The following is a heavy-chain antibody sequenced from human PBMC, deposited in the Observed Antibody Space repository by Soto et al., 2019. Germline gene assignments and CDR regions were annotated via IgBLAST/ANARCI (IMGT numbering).Heavy chain of an antibody. Sequence: HPGGSLRLSCAASGFTFSSYAMSWVRQAPGKGLEWVSAISGSGGSTYYADSVKGRFTITRDNSKNTLYLQMNSLRAEDTAVYYCAKETYGSGSYRPYFDYWGQGTLVTVSS. J-gene: IGHJ4*02. CDR1: GFTFSSYA. CDR3: AKETYGSGSYRPYFDY. CDR2: ISGSGGST. V-gene: IGHV3-23*01. D-gene: IGHD3-10*01.